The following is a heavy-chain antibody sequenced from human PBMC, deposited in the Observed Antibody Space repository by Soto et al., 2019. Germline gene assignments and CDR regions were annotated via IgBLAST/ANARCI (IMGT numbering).Heavy chain of an antibody. V-gene: IGHV3-21*01. J-gene: IGHJ1*01. CDR3: VSGVDDEDGAAAPWFLFEN. CDR2: ISSSGDYL. CDR1: GFTFRRNN. D-gene: IGHD6-25*01. Sequence: PGGSLRLSCAASGFTFRRNNMNWARQAPGKGLEWVASISSSGDYLYYADSVKGRFIISRYNFQHSLFLQMNDLRADDTAVYYCVSGVDDEDGAAAPWFLFENWGQGTPVTVSS.